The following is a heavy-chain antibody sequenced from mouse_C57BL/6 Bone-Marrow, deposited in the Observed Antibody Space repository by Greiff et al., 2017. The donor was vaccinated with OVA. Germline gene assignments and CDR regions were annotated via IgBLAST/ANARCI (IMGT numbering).Heavy chain of an antibody. J-gene: IGHJ1*03. Sequence: VKLVESGAELARPGASVKLSCKASGYTFTSYGISWVKQRTGQGLEWIGEIYPRSGNTYYNEKFKGKATLTADKSSSTAYMELRSLTSEDSAVYFCARGGSSYDWYFDVWGTGTTVTVSS. V-gene: IGHV1-81*01. CDR3: ARGGSSYDWYFDV. D-gene: IGHD1-1*01. CDR2: IYPRSGNT. CDR1: GYTFTSYG.